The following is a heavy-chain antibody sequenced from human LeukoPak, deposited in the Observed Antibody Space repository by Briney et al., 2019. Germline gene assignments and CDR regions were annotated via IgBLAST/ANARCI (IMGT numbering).Heavy chain of an antibody. CDR2: IHYNGIT. CDR3: ARHISSGGTYAHFDY. J-gene: IGHJ4*02. D-gene: IGHD1-26*01. V-gene: IGHV4-59*08. Sequence: SETLSLTCTVSGSMYNYYWSWIRQPPGKGLEWIGYIHYNGITNYNPSLKNRVTMSLDTSKNQVSLKLNSVTAADTAVYYCARHISSGGTYAHFDYWGQGTLVTVSS. CDR1: GSMYNYY.